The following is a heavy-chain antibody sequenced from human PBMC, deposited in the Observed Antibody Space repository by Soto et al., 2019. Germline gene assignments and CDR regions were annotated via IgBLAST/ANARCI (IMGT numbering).Heavy chain of an antibody. V-gene: IGHV3-53*01. CDR1: GFTVSNNY. J-gene: IGHJ4*02. CDR2: IYSGGYT. CDR3: GTHPGGGGY. D-gene: IGHD7-27*01. Sequence: EVQLVESGGGLIQPGGSLRLSCAVSGFTVSNNYMSWVRQAPGKGLEGVSVIYSGGYTAYGDSVKGRFTISRDNSKKTLYLKMKTQGAAGPAWFYLGTHPGGGGYWGQGTLVTVSS.